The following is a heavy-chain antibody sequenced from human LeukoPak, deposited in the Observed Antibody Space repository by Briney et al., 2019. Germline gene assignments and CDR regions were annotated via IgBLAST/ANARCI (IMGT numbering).Heavy chain of an antibody. V-gene: IGHV3-11*06. Sequence: PGGSLRLSCAASGFTFSDYYMSWIRQAPGKGLEWVSYISSSSSYTNYADSVKGRFTISRDNAKNSLYLQMNSLRAEDTAVYYCAKDLEGGTGVDYWGQGTLVTVSS. CDR3: AKDLEGGTGVDY. CDR2: ISSSSSYT. CDR1: GFTFSDYY. D-gene: IGHD1-14*01. J-gene: IGHJ4*02.